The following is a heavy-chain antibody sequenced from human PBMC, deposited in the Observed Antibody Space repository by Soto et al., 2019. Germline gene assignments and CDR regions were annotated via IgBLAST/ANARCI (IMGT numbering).Heavy chain of an antibody. D-gene: IGHD1-1*01. CDR1: GFTFNNYA. Sequence: EVQLLESGGGLVQPGGSLRLSCAASGFTFNNYALTWVRQAPGKGLEWLSSISGRGGGTYYADSVKGRFTISRDSSRNTLYLRMDSLRAEDTAVYHCAKAGSYRYNLGFDSWGQGTLVTVSS. CDR2: ISGRGGGT. J-gene: IGHJ4*02. CDR3: AKAGSYRYNLGFDS. V-gene: IGHV3-23*01.